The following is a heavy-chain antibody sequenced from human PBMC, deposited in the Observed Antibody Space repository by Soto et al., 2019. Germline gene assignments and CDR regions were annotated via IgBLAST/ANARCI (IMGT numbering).Heavy chain of an antibody. Sequence: GESLKISCKASGYNFANYWIGWVRQRPGEGPEWMGIIHPTDSTTLYSPSVQGHVTISADNSITTAYLQWFSLEASDTAMYYCARRRYYSPDPDPWGQGTQVTVSS. J-gene: IGHJ5*02. V-gene: IGHV5-51*01. CDR1: GYNFANYW. D-gene: IGHD3-10*01. CDR2: IHPTDSTT. CDR3: ARRRYYSPDPDP.